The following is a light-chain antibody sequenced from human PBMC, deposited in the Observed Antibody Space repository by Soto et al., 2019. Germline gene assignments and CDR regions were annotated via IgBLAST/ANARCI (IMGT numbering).Light chain of an antibody. J-gene: IGKJ2*01. CDR1: QSIGRY. V-gene: IGKV1-39*01. CDR3: QQSYSTPYT. CDR2: AAS. Sequence: DIQMTQSPSSLSASVGDRVIITCRASQSIGRYLNWYQQKPGKAPKLLIYAASSLHSGVPSRFSGSGSGTDFTLTISSLQPEDFATYYCQQSYSTPYTFGQGTKV.